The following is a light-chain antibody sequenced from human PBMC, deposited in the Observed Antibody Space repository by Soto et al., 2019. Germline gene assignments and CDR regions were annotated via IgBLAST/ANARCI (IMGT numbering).Light chain of an antibody. Sequence: EIVLTQSPATLSLSPGERATLSCRASQSVSSYLAWYQQKPGQDPRLLIYDASNRATGIPARFSGSGSGTDFTITISSLEPEDVYFYYCQPHSNGPPAFGPGTKVDIK. CDR2: DAS. CDR1: QSVSSY. CDR3: QPHSNGPPA. V-gene: IGKV3-11*01. J-gene: IGKJ3*01.